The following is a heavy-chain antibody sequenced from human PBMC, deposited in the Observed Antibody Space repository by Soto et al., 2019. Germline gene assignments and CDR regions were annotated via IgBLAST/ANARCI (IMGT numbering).Heavy chain of an antibody. CDR3: ASSTAHLDAFDI. CDR1: GYTFTSYY. J-gene: IGHJ3*02. CDR2: INPSGGST. Sequence: QVQLVQSGAEVKKPGASVKVSCKASGYTFTSYYMHWVRQAPGQGLEWMGIINPSGGSTSYAQKFKSRXXMXRXTSTSTVYLELSSLRSEDTAVYYCASSTAHLDAFDIWGQGTMVTVSS. V-gene: IGHV1-46*01.